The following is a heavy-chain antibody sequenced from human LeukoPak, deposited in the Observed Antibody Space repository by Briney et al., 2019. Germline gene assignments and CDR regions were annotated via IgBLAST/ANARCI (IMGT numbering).Heavy chain of an antibody. CDR1: GFSFSSYG. J-gene: IGHJ4*02. V-gene: IGHV3-30*03. CDR2: ISFDGSNE. CDR3: ARGYSSSWIPYFDS. D-gene: IGHD6-13*01. Sequence: GGSLRLSCAASGFSFSSYGMHWVRQAPGKGLEWVAIISFDGSNEYYADSVKGRFTVSRDNSKNTLFLQMGSLRLEDTAFYYCARGYSSSWIPYFDSWGQGTLVTVSS.